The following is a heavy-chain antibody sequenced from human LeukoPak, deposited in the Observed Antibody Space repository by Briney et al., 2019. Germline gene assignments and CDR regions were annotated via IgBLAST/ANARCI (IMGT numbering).Heavy chain of an antibody. CDR1: GYTFTSYA. CDR2: INTNTGNP. J-gene: IGHJ5*02. CDR3: ARVDVCSSTSCRRRMGTWFDP. Sequence: RASVKVSCKASGYTFTSYAMNWVRQAPGQGLEWMGWINTNTGNPTYAQGFTGRFVFSLDASVSTAYLQISSLKAEDTAVYYCARVDVCSSTSCRRRMGTWFDPWGQGTLVTVSS. D-gene: IGHD2-2*01. V-gene: IGHV7-4-1*02.